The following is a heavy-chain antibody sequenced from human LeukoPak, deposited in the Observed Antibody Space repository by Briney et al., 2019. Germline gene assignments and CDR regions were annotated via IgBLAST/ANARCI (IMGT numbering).Heavy chain of an antibody. J-gene: IGHJ6*02. Sequence: PSETLSLTCTVSGGSISSSSYYWGWIRRPPGKGLEWIGSIYYSGSTYYNPSLKSRVTISVDTSKNQFSLKLSSVTAADTAVYYCARHALERGITIFGVADYYYYYGMDVWGQGTTVTVSS. CDR2: IYYSGST. CDR3: ARHALERGITIFGVADYYYYYGMDV. V-gene: IGHV4-39*01. CDR1: GGSISSSSYY. D-gene: IGHD3-3*01.